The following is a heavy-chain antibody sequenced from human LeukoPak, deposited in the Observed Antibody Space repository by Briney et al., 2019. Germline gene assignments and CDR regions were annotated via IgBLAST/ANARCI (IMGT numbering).Heavy chain of an antibody. D-gene: IGHD2-15*01. V-gene: IGHV1-18*04. CDR3: ARDGFTPCDY. J-gene: IGHJ4*02. CDR1: GYTFTGYY. Sequence: GASVKVSCKASGYTFTGYYMHWVRQAPGQGLEWMGWISAYNGNTNYAQKLQGRVTMTTDTSTSTAYMELRSLRSDDTAVYYCARDGFTPCDYWGQGTLVTVSS. CDR2: ISAYNGNT.